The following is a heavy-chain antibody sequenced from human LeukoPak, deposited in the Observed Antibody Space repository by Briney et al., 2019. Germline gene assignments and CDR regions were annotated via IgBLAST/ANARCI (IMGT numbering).Heavy chain of an antibody. CDR1: GFTFSSYS. CDR2: ISSSSSYI. D-gene: IGHD4-17*01. V-gene: IGHV3-21*01. CDR3: ARDRSYGDYVGAFDI. J-gene: IGHJ3*02. Sequence: GGSLRLSCAASGFTFSSYSMNWVRQAPGKGLEWVSSISSSSSYIYYADSVKGRFTISRDNAKNSLYLHMNSLRAEDTAVYYCARDRSYGDYVGAFDIWGQGTMVTVSS.